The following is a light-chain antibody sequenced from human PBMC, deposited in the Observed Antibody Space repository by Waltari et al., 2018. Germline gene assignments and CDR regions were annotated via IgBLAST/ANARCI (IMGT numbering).Light chain of an antibody. J-gene: IGKJ1*01. CDR1: QSLLHGDGRTY. Sequence: DIVMTKTPPSLPVTPGEPASISCRSSQSLLHGDGRTYLYWYLEKPGQPPRLLIYRVSNRFSGVPDRFSGSGSGTDFTLRISRVEAEDVGVYYCMQTLQTPWTFGQGTKVEIK. CDR2: RVS. CDR3: MQTLQTPWT. V-gene: IGKV2D-29*01.